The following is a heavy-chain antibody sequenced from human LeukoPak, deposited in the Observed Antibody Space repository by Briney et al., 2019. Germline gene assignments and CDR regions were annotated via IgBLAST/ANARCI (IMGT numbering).Heavy chain of an antibody. Sequence: ASVKLSCNASGYTLTNYYLNWVRQAPGQGLEWMGIINPSGCSTSYAQKFQGRVTMTRDTSTSTVYMELSSLRSEDTAVYYWAREANPDGSPYSWGQGKLVSVSS. CDR2: INPSGCST. D-gene: IGHD6-13*01. V-gene: IGHV1-46*01. CDR3: AREANPDGSPYS. CDR1: GYTLTNYY. J-gene: IGHJ4*02.